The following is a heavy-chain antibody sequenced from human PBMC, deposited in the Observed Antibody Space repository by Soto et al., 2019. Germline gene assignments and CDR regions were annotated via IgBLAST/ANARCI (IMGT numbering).Heavy chain of an antibody. CDR2: IYYSGST. J-gene: IGHJ4*02. D-gene: IGHD6-19*01. Sequence: QLQLQESVPGLVKPSETLSLTCTVSGGSISSSSYYWGWIRQPPGKGLEWIGSIYYSGSTYYNPSLKSRVTISVDTSKNQFSLKLSSVTAADTAVYYCARLGLGGGWYRYWGQGTLVTVSS. CDR1: GGSISSSSYY. V-gene: IGHV4-39*01. CDR3: ARLGLGGGWYRY.